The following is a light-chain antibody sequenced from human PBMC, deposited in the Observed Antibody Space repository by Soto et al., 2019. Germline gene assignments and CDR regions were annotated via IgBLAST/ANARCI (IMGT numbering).Light chain of an antibody. CDR3: LQYNSHSWT. J-gene: IGKJ1*01. V-gene: IGKV1-5*03. CDR1: QSISSW. Sequence: DIQMTQSPSTLSASVGDRVTITCRASQSISSWLAWYQHKTGKAPKLLIYKASSLESGVPSRFRGSGSGTEFTLTISTLQPADFASYYCLQYNSHSWTFGQETKVEMK. CDR2: KAS.